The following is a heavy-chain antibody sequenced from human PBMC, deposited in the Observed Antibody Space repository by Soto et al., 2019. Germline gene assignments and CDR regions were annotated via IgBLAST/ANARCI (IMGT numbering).Heavy chain of an antibody. CDR3: ARQDYYDSSGYYDY. CDR2: ISGSGGST. Sequence: PGWSLRLSCAASGFTFSSYAMSWVRQAPGKGLEWVSAISGSGGSTYYADSVKGRFTISRDNSTSTAYMELSSLRSEDTAVYYCARQDYYDSSGYYDYWGQRTLVTVSS. D-gene: IGHD3-22*01. CDR1: GFTFSSYA. J-gene: IGHJ4*02. V-gene: IGHV3-23*01.